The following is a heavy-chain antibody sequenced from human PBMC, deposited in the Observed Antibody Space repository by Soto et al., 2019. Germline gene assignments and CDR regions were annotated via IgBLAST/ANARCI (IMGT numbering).Heavy chain of an antibody. J-gene: IGHJ4*02. Sequence: SETLSLTCPVCGGSISGYYWSWIRQSPGKGLEWIGYIHYSGSTNYNPSLKSRVTISVDTSKNQLSLKLSSVTAADTAVYYCARGSAAGTKSPFDYWGQGTLVTVSS. CDR2: IHYSGST. CDR3: ARGSAAGTKSPFDY. CDR1: GGSISGYY. V-gene: IGHV4-59*01. D-gene: IGHD6-13*01.